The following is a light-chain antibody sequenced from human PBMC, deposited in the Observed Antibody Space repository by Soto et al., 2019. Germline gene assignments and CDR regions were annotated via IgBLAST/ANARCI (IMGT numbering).Light chain of an antibody. CDR3: SSYTSSSTRV. J-gene: IGLJ1*01. CDR2: DVS. V-gene: IGLV2-14*01. CDR1: SSDVGGYNY. Sequence: QSALTQPASVSGSPGQSITIYCTGTSSDVGGYNYVSWYQQHPGKAPKLMIYDVSNRPSGVSNRFSGSKSGNTASLTISGLRAEDEADYYCSSYTSSSTRVFGTGTKVTVL.